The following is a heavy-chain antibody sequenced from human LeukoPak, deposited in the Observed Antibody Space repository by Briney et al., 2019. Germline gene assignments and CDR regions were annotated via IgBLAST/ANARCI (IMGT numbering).Heavy chain of an antibody. J-gene: IGHJ1*01. D-gene: IGHD3-10*01. CDR2: ISSSSSYI. Sequence: PGGSLRLSCAASGFTFSSYSMNWVRQAPGKGLEWVSSISSSSSYIYYADSVKGRFTISRDNAKNSLYLQMNSLRAEDTAVYYCARDYYNWGTIALSAEYFQHWGQGTLVTVSS. CDR1: GFTFSSYS. CDR3: ARDYYNWGTIALSAEYFQH. V-gene: IGHV3-21*01.